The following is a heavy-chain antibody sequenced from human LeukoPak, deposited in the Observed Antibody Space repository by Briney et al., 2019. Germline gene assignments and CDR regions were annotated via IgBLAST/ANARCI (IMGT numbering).Heavy chain of an antibody. CDR2: ISSNGRTT. D-gene: IGHD3-9*01. CDR3: ARVAREYDILTGYYFYYYYYMDV. V-gene: IGHV3-64*01. CDR1: GFTFSSYA. Sequence: GGSLRLSCAASGFTFSSYAMQWVRQAPGKGLAYVSAISSNGRTTYYANSVKGRFTISRDNSKNTLYLQMGSLRAEDRAVYYCARVAREYDILTGYYFYYYYYMDVWGKGTTVTVSS. J-gene: IGHJ6*03.